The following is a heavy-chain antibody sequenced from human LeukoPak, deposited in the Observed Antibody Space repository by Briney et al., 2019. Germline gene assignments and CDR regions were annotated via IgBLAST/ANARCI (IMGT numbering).Heavy chain of an antibody. CDR1: GYSFTSYW. D-gene: IGHD5-24*01. Sequence: GASLKISCKGSGYSFTSYWIGWVRQLPGKGLEWMGIIYPADSDTRYSPSFQGQVTFSADKSISTAYLQWSSLKASDTAMYYCATRDGGRGFDIWGQGTVVTVSS. CDR3: ATRDGGRGFDI. CDR2: IYPADSDT. J-gene: IGHJ3*02. V-gene: IGHV5-51*01.